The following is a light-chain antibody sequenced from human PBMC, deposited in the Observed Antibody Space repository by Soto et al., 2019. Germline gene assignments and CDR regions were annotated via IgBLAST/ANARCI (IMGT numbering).Light chain of an antibody. CDR2: DAS. CDR3: QQRSNWPRT. CDR1: QSVSSY. Sequence: EIVLTQSPATLSLSPGERATLSCRASQSVSSYLAWYQQKPGQAPGLLIYDASNRHAGIPARFSGSGSGTDYTLTISRLEPEDFAVYYCQQRSNWPRTFGQGTKLQIK. J-gene: IGKJ2*02. V-gene: IGKV3-11*01.